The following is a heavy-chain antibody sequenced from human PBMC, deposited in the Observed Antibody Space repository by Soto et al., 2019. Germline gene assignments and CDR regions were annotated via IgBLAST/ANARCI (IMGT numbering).Heavy chain of an antibody. CDR2: ISGGGSTT. CDR1: GFTFSSYA. J-gene: IGHJ1*01. Sequence: EVQLSESGGGLVQPEGSLRLSCEASGFTFSSYAMSWVRQAPGKGLEWVSGISGGGSTTYYADSVKGRFTISRDNSKNTLYLQVNSLRAEDTAVYYCARDQAAGGTTSRYFQDWGQGTLVTVSS. D-gene: IGHD6-13*01. V-gene: IGHV3-23*01. CDR3: ARDQAAGGTTSRYFQD.